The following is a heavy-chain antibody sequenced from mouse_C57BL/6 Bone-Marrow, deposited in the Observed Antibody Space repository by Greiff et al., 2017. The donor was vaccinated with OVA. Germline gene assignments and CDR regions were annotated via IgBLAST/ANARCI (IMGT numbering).Heavy chain of an antibody. CDR3: ARRLFDGSSKDY. J-gene: IGHJ2*01. D-gene: IGHD1-3*01. V-gene: IGHV1-50*01. Sequence: QVQLQQPGAELVKPGASVKLSCKASGYTFTSYWMQWVKQRPGQGLEWIGEIDPSDSYTNYNQKFKGKATLTVDTSSSTAYMQLSSLTSEDSAVYYCARRLFDGSSKDYWGQGTTLTVSS. CDR1: GYTFTSYW. CDR2: IDPSDSYT.